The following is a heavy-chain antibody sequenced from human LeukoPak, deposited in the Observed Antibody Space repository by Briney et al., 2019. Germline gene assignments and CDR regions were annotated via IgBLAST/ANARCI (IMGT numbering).Heavy chain of an antibody. CDR2: INSDGSST. CDR1: GFTFSSYW. CDR3: ATLAGKIAPFGY. D-gene: IGHD6-19*01. V-gene: IGHV3-74*01. Sequence: GGSLRLSCAASGFTFSSYWMHWVRQAPGKGLVWVSRINSDGSSTSYADSVKGRFTISRDNAKNTLYLQMNSLRAEDTAVYYCATLAGKIAPFGYWGQGTLVTVSS. J-gene: IGHJ4*02.